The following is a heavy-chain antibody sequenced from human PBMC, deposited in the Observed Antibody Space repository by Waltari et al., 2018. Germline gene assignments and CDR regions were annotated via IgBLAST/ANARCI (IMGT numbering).Heavy chain of an antibody. CDR2: VLGSGRT. V-gene: IGHV4-4*02. CDR3: ARDRGRGLYLDP. CDR1: GDSMSNNW. D-gene: IGHD2-15*01. J-gene: IGHJ5*02. Sequence: QLQLQESGPGLVKPSGTLSLICAVSGDSMSNNWWSWVRQSPGTGLEWIGQVLGSGRTNYNPSFASRVTISLDTSTYQFALKMTSATAADTALYYCARDRGRGLYLDPWGQGTLVTVSP.